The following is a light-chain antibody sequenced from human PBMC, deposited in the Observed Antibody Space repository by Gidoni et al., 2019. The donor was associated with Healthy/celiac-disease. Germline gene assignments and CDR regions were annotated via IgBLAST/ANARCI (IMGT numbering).Light chain of an antibody. CDR2: DSS. V-gene: IGKV3-11*01. Sequence: IVLTHSPATLSLSPGERATLSSRPSQRVSSYLAWDQQTPSQAPRLLIYDSSNWAAGIPARFSGSGSGTDFTLTISSRGLEDFAVYYCQQRSNWPRGWTFGQGTKVEIK. CDR1: QRVSSY. CDR3: QQRSNWPRGWT. J-gene: IGKJ1*01.